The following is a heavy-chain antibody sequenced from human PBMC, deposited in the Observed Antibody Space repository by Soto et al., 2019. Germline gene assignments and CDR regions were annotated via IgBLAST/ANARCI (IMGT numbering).Heavy chain of an antibody. CDR3: TTDSTQTFCDRGPSYSVPTKIPDA. D-gene: IGHD2-21*01. CDR2: IKSKIAGGTT. V-gene: IGHV3-15*01. J-gene: IGHJ5*02. Sequence: EVQRVESGGGLVKPGGSLRLSCAASGFTFSNGWMSWVRQAPGKGLVLVGRIKSKIAGGTTDYSAPVKGRFSISSDDSKVTLYLQINSLITEDTAVYYCTTDSTQTFCDRGPSYSVPTKIPDAWGQGTMVTVSS. CDR1: GFTFSNGW.